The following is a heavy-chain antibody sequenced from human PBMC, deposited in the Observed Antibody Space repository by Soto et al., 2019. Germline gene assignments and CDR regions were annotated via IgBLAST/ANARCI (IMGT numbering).Heavy chain of an antibody. V-gene: IGHV1-69*08. D-gene: IGHD4-17*01. CDR2: IIPALGTA. CDR1: GGTFSSHT. CDR3: ASPDFGDCWHFDL. J-gene: IGHJ2*01. Sequence: QDQLVQSGAEVKKPGSSVKVSCKASGGTFSSHTFSWVRQAPGQGLEWMGRIIPALGTATYAQKFQGRVTSTSDDSATTVYMELNSLRSVDTAVYYCASPDFGDCWHFDLWGRGTLVTVSS.